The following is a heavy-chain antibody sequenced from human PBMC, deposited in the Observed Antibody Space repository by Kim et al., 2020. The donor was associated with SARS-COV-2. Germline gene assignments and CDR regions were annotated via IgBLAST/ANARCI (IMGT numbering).Heavy chain of an antibody. V-gene: IGHV4-4*02. D-gene: IGHD3-10*01. Sequence: SETLSLTCAVSGGSISSSNWWSWVRQPPGKGLEWIGEIYHSGSTNYNPSLKSRVTISVDKSKNQFSLKLSSVTAADTAVYYCARAYYGSGSYSPYFDYWGQGTLVTVSS. CDR2: IYHSGST. CDR3: ARAYYGSGSYSPYFDY. CDR1: GGSISSSNW. J-gene: IGHJ4*02.